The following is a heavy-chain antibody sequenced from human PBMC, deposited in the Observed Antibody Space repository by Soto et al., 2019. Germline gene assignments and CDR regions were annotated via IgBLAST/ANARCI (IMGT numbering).Heavy chain of an antibody. Sequence: PGGSLRLSCAASGFTVSSNYMSWVRQAPGKGLEWVSVIYSGGSTYYADSVKGRFTISRHNSKNTLFLQMNSLRAEDTAVYYCARAITMVRGVTPLDYWGQGTLVTVSS. CDR2: IYSGGST. CDR1: GFTVSSNY. CDR3: ARAITMVRGVTPLDY. D-gene: IGHD3-10*01. J-gene: IGHJ4*02. V-gene: IGHV3-53*04.